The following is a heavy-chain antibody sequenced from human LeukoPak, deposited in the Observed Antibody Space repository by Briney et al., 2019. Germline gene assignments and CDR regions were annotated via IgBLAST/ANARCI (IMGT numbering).Heavy chain of an antibody. Sequence: AGSLRLSCAASGFTFCSYEMNCVRQAPGKGLEWVSYISSSRSTIYYADSVKGRFTIFRDNAENSLYLQMSSLRAEDTAVYYCARESWATDYWGQGTLVTVSS. J-gene: IGHJ4*02. CDR3: ARESWATDY. V-gene: IGHV3-48*03. CDR2: ISSSRSTI. D-gene: IGHD3-10*01. CDR1: GFTFCSYE.